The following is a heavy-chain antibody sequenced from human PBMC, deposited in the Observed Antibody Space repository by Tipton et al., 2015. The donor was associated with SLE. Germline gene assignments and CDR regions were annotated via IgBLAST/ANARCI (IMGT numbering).Heavy chain of an antibody. J-gene: IGHJ4*02. V-gene: IGHV4-61*09. CDR2: IYVGGAT. CDR1: GASIRSGTNY. D-gene: IGHD2-15*01. Sequence: TLSLTCTVSGASIRSGTNYWSWIRQPAGKGLEWIGHIYVGGATNYSPSLKSRATISLDKSKNQVSLNLTSVTDADTAFYYCARGSVVADDYWGQGTLVTVPS. CDR3: ARGSVVADDY.